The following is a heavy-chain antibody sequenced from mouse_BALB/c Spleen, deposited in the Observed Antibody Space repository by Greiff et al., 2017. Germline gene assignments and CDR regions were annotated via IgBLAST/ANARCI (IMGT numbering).Heavy chain of an antibody. V-gene: IGHV1-5*01. CDR3: TRSYYRYDDWFAY. Sequence: EVKLVESGTVLARPGASVKMSCKASGYSFTSYWMHWVKQRPGQGLEWIGAIYPGNSDTSYNQKFKGKAKLTAVTSASTAYMELSSLTNEDSAVYYCTRSYYRYDDWFAYWGQGTLVTVSA. D-gene: IGHD2-14*01. CDR1: GYSFTSYW. J-gene: IGHJ3*01. CDR2: IYPGNSDT.